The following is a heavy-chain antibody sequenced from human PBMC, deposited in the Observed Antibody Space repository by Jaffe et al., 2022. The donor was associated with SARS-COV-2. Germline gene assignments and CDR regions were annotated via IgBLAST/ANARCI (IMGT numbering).Heavy chain of an antibody. CDR3: AREGCGGGSCPGEFDY. CDR2: IGTDTGNP. Sequence: QVQLVQSGSELKKPGASVKVSCKASGYTFTSHAINWVRQAPGLGLEWMGWIGTDTGNPTYAQGFTGRFIFSFDTSVSTAYLQISSLKPEDTAVYYCAREGCGGGSCPGEFDYWGQGTLVTVSS. J-gene: IGHJ4*02. V-gene: IGHV7-4-1*02. CDR1: GYTFTSHA. D-gene: IGHD2-15*01.